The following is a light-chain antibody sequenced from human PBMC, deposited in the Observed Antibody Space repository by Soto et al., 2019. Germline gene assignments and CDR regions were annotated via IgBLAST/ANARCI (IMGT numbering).Light chain of an antibody. CDR3: QQRHMWPIT. J-gene: IGKJ5*01. CDR2: DAY. V-gene: IGKV3-11*01. Sequence: EIVLTQSPGTLSLSPGERATLSCRASQSFRGLLAWYQQKPGQAPRLLIYDAYNRATGIPPRFSCSGSGTDFTLTISSLEPEDSAVYYCQQRHMWPITFGQGTRLEIK. CDR1: QSFRGL.